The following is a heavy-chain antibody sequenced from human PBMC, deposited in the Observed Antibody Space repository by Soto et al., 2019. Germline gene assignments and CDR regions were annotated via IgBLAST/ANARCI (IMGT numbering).Heavy chain of an antibody. J-gene: IGHJ5*02. V-gene: IGHV4-34*01. CDR2: INHTGVT. Sequence: PSETLSLTCAVYGGSVNGYYWNWIRQPPGKGLEWIGEINHTGVTHYNPSPKSRVTMSVDTSKNQFSLRLSSVTAADTAIYYCATRITVFGLLIPPFDPWGQGTQVTVSS. CDR3: ATRITVFGLLIPPFDP. CDR1: GGSVNGYY. D-gene: IGHD3-3*01.